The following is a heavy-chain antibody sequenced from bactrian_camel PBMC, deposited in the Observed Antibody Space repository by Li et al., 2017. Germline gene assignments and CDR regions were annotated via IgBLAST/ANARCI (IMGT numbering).Heavy chain of an antibody. CDR2: ISWSVGTT. V-gene: IGHV3S60*01. Sequence: HVQLVESGGGSVQAGESLRLSCTASGLSFDESDMAWYRQAPGKERKEREGVSCISWSVGTTYYADSVKGRFTASRDKAKPTLYLQMNSLKPEDTAMYYCVAGSLVVGKDWGQGTQVTVS. CDR1: GLSFDESD. J-gene: IGHJ4*01. CDR3: VAGSLVVGKD. D-gene: IGHD2*01.